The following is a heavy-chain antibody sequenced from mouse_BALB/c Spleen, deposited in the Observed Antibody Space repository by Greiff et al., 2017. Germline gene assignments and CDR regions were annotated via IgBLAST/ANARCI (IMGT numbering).Heavy chain of an antibody. D-gene: IGHD1-2*01. Sequence: QVQLQQPGAELVMPGASVKMSCKASGYTFTDYWMHWVKQRPGQGLEWIGAIDTSDSYTSYNQKFKGKATLTVDESSSTAYMQLSSLTSEDSAVYYCARDHYYGYWYFDVWGAGTTVTVSS. V-gene: IGHV1-69*01. CDR1: GYTFTDYW. CDR3: ARDHYYGYWYFDV. CDR2: IDTSDSYT. J-gene: IGHJ1*01.